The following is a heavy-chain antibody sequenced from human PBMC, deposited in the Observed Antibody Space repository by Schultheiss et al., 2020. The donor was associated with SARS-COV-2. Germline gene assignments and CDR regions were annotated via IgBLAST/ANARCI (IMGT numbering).Heavy chain of an antibody. CDR2: IFYSRSD. D-gene: IGHD3-16*01. V-gene: IGHV4-59*12. Sequence: GSLRLSCTVSGASISSDYWSWIRQPPGKGLEWIGYIFYSRSDNYNPSLESRVTMSVDTSKNQFSLRLTSVTAADTAVYYCAQGGNVWGQGTTVTVSS. J-gene: IGHJ6*02. CDR3: AQGGNV. CDR1: GASISSDY.